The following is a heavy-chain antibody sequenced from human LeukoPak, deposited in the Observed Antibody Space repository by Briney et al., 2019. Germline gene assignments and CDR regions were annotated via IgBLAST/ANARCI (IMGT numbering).Heavy chain of an antibody. CDR2: LNAGNGDT. Sequence: ASVKVSCKASGYTFTDYAIHWVRQAPGQSLEWMGWLNAGNGDTKYSQNFQDRVTISRDTSASTAYMELSSLRSEDTAVYYCARNYPDGGGGRYFDWLPVFWGQGTLVTVSS. J-gene: IGHJ4*02. CDR3: ARNYPDGGGGRYFDWLPVF. CDR1: GYTFTDYA. V-gene: IGHV1-3*01. D-gene: IGHD3-9*01.